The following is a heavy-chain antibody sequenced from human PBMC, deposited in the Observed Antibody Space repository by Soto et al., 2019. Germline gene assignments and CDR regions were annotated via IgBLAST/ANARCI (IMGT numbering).Heavy chain of an antibody. V-gene: IGHV1-18*01. CDR1: GYTFTSYG. D-gene: IGHD5-18*01. CDR2: ISAYNGNT. Sequence: QVQLVQSGAEVKKPGASVKVSCKASGYTFTSYGISWVRQAPGQVLEWMGWISAYNGNTNYAQKLQGRVTMTTDTSTSTAYMERRSLRSDETAVYYCARAWTVDTAMSPEGLWGQGTLVTVSS. J-gene: IGHJ4*02. CDR3: ARAWTVDTAMSPEGL.